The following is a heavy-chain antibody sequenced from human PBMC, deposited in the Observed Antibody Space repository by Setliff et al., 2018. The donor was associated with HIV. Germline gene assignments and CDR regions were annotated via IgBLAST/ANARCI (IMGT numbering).Heavy chain of an antibody. V-gene: IGHV5-51*01. D-gene: IGHD3-10*01. CDR2: IYPGDSDV. CDR3: ARARMVRKIYFFDY. CDR1: GYTFTNHW. J-gene: IGHJ4*02. Sequence: PGESLKISCQASGYTFTNHWIGWVRQMPGEGLEWMAIIYPGDSDVRYNPSFQGQVTVSVDKSTTTAYLQWSSLKASDSAIYYCARARMVRKIYFFDYWGQGTMVTVSS.